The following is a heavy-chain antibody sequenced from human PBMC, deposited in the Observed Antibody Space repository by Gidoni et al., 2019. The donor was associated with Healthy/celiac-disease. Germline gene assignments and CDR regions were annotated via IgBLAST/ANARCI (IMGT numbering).Heavy chain of an antibody. J-gene: IGHJ1*01. CDR2: ISWNSGNI. CDR3: AKDGRSYSGIYPDAEYFQH. V-gene: IGHV3-9*01. D-gene: IGHD1-26*01. Sequence: EVQLVESGGGLVQPGRSLRLSCAASGFSFEEYDMHWGRQAPGKGLGWVSGISWNSGNIGYADPVKGRFTLSRDNAKNSLYLQMNSPRSEDTSLYSCAKDGRSYSGIYPDAEYFQHWGQGTLVTVSS. CDR1: GFSFEEYD.